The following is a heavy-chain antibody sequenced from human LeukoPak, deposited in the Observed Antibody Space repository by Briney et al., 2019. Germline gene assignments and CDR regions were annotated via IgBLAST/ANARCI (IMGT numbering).Heavy chain of an antibody. Sequence: SETLSLTCTVSGDSISSGDYYWSWIWQPAGKGLEWIGRISSSGSTNYNPSLKSRVTISVDTSKNQFSLKLSSVTAADTAVYYCARHGSGSYYSLKAFDIWGQGTMVTVSS. D-gene: IGHD3-10*01. CDR3: ARHGSGSYYSLKAFDI. CDR1: GDSISSGDYY. V-gene: IGHV4-61*02. CDR2: ISSSGST. J-gene: IGHJ3*02.